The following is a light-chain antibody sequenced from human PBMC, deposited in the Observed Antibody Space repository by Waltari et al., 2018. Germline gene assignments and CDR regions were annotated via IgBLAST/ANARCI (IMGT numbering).Light chain of an antibody. CDR1: QSVSFN. V-gene: IGKV3-15*01. CDR2: GAS. CDR3: QQYNNWLAD. J-gene: IGKJ5*01. Sequence: EIVMTQSPATLSVSPGEGATLSCRASQSVSFNLAWYQQKPGQAPRLLIYGASTRATGTPARFSGSVSGTEFTLTISSLQSEDFAVYYCQQYNNWLADFGQGTRLEIK.